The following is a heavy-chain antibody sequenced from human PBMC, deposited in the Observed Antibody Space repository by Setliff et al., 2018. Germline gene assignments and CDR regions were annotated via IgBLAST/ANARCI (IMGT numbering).Heavy chain of an antibody. Sequence: PSETLSLTCTVSGGSISSHYWGWFRQPAGKGLEWIGQIYTSWSTNYNPSLKSRVTISLDTSKNQFSLSLSSVTAADTAVYYCARMSGFQYMDVWGKGTTVTVSS. CDR1: GGSISSHY. CDR3: ARMSGFQYMDV. D-gene: IGHD3-3*01. V-gene: IGHV4-4*07. CDR2: IYTSWST. J-gene: IGHJ6*03.